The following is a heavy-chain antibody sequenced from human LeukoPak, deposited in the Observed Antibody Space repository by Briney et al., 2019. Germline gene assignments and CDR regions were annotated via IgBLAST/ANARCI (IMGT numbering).Heavy chain of an antibody. CDR1: GFSFSSYG. V-gene: IGHV3-30*18. CDR2: ISYEGLSA. CDR3: AKEKDYYISRSWDY. D-gene: IGHD3-10*01. J-gene: IGHJ4*02. Sequence: GGFLRLSCAASGFSFSSYGMHWVRQAPGKGLEWVGVISYEGLSAYYADSVKGRFTISRDNSQNMLYLQMNSLRAEDTALYYCAKEKDYYISRSWDYWGQGTHVTVSS.